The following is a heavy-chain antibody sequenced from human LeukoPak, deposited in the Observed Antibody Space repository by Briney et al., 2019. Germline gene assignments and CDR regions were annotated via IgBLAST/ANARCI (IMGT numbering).Heavy chain of an antibody. J-gene: IGHJ4*02. CDR1: GFTVSDYH. V-gene: IGHV3-11*05. D-gene: IGHD3-16*01. Sequence: GGSLRLSCAASGFTVSDYHMSWVRQAPGMLLEWISYITSSGRCTNHADSVKGLFTISRDNAKSSVVLQMSSLTVEDTAVYYCTRERRGSYYDFEYWGQGALVTVSS. CDR2: ITSSGRCT. CDR3: TRERRGSYYDFEY.